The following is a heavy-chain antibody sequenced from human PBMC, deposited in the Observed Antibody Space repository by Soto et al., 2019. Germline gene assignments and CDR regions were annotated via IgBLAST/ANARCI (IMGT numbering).Heavy chain of an antibody. J-gene: IGHJ4*02. D-gene: IGHD3-10*01. CDR2: VDNDGSGT. V-gene: IGHV3-74*01. CDR3: GSVFEH. Sequence: EVQLVESGGGLVQPGGSLRLSCAASGFTFRDFWIHWVRQVPGKGLMWVSRVDNDGSGTSYADSVKGRFTMSRDNAKNTVYLRMNSLRVDDTAVYYCGSVFEHWGQGIMVTVSS. CDR1: GFTFRDFW.